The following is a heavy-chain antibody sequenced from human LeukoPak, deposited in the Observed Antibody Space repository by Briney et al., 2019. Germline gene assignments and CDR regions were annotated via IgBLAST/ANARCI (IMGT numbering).Heavy chain of an antibody. CDR1: GGSISSISYY. CDR3: ARPRVVPAATDAFDI. D-gene: IGHD2-2*01. CDR2: IYYSGST. J-gene: IGHJ3*02. Sequence: SETLSLTCTVSGGSISSISYYWGWIRQPPGKGLEWIGSIYYSGSTYYNPSLKSRVTISVDTSKNQFSLKLSSVTAADTAVYYCARPRVVPAATDAFDIWGQGTMVTVSS. V-gene: IGHV4-39*01.